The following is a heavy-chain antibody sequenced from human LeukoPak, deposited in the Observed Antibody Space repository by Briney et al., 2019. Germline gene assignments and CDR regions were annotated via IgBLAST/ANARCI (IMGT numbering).Heavy chain of an antibody. CDR1: GGSFSGYY. J-gene: IGHJ4*02. V-gene: IGHV4-34*01. CDR2: INHSGST. D-gene: IGHD3-22*01. CDR3: ARGCGDDSSGPLRGDYFDY. Sequence: SETLSLTCAVYGGSFSGYYWSWIRQPPGKGLEWIGEINHSGSTNYNPSLKSRVTISVDTSKSQFSLKLSSVTAADTAVYYCARGCGDDSSGPLRGDYFDYWGQGTLVTVSS.